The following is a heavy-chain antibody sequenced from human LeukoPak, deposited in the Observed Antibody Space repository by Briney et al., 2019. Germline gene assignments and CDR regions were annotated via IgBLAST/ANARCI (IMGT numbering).Heavy chain of an antibody. CDR1: GGSISSYY. CDR2: IYYSGST. Sequence: SETLSLTCTVSGGSISSYYWSWIRQPPGKGLEWIGYIYYSGSTNYNPSLKSRVTISVDTSKNQFSLKLSSVTAADTAVYYCARGVAAAGVGWFDPWGQGTLSPSPQ. V-gene: IGHV4-59*01. D-gene: IGHD6-13*01. J-gene: IGHJ5*02. CDR3: ARGVAAAGVGWFDP.